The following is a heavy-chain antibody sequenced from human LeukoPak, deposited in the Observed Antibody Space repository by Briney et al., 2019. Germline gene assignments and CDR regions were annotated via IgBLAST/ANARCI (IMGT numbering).Heavy chain of an antibody. V-gene: IGHV1-69*13. CDR2: IIPIYSTP. CDR1: GSAGYA. J-gene: IGHJ4*02. D-gene: IGHD6-13*01. CDR3: ARDSNPSGYSSSWYDY. Sequence: SVKVSCKAPGSAGYAIAWVRQAPGQGLEWMGEIIPIYSTPNYAQKFQGRVTITADDSTSTAYMELSSLRSEDTAVYYCARDSNPSGYSSSWYDYWGQGTLVTVSS.